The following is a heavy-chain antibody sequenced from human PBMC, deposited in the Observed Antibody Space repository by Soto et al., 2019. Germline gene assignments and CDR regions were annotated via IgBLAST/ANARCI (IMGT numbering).Heavy chain of an antibody. CDR1: GFTFSSYA. J-gene: IGHJ4*02. CDR2: ISYDGSNK. V-gene: IGHV3-30-3*01. CDR3: ARDRADFWSRFTFGY. D-gene: IGHD3-3*01. Sequence: GGSLRLSCAASGFTFSSYAMHWVRQAPGRGLEWVAVISYDGSNKYYADSVKGRFTISRDNSKNTLYLQMNSLRAEDTAVYYCARDRADFWSRFTFGYWGQGTLVTVSS.